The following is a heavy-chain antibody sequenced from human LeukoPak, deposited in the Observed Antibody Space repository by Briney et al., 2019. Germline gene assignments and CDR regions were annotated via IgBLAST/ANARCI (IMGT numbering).Heavy chain of an antibody. D-gene: IGHD2-15*01. CDR2: ISAYNGDT. Sequence: ASVKVSCKASGYTFSSYGISWVRQAPGQGLEWMGWISAYNGDTNYAQNLQGRVTMTTDTSTSTAYMELRSLRSDDTAVYYCARQEDDWFDPWGKETLVTVSS. CDR3: ARQEDDWFDP. J-gene: IGHJ5*02. CDR1: GYTFSSYG. V-gene: IGHV1-18*01.